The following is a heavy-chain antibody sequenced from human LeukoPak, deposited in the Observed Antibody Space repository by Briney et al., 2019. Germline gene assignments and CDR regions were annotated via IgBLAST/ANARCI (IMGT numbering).Heavy chain of an antibody. CDR2: IKSNTNGGTT. Sequence: GGSLRLSCAASGFTFNNAWMSLLRQAPGKGLEWVGRIKSNTNGGTTDYAAPVKGRFTISRDDSKNTLYLQINSLKTEDTAVYYCTTCLLAYSFDYWGQGTLVTVSS. CDR1: GFTFNNAW. D-gene: IGHD2-15*01. V-gene: IGHV3-15*01. J-gene: IGHJ4*02. CDR3: TTCLLAYSFDY.